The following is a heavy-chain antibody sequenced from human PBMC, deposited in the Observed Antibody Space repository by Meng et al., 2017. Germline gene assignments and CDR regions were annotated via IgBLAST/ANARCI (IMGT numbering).Heavy chain of an antibody. D-gene: IGHD6-19*01. CDR1: GFTFGDYA. Sequence: GESLKISCTASGFTFGDYAMSWVRQAPGKGLEWVAVISYDGSNKYYADSVKGRFTISRDNSKNTLYLQMNSLRAEDTAVYYCARVVAVAGPFDYWGQGTLVTVSS. CDR3: ARVVAVAGPFDY. J-gene: IGHJ4*02. CDR2: ISYDGSNK. V-gene: IGHV3-30*01.